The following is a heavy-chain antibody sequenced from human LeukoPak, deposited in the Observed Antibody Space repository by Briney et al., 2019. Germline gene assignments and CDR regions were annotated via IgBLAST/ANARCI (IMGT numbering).Heavy chain of an antibody. D-gene: IGHD6-13*01. CDR3: AKDGYSSSWYRGGRYFDY. Sequence: GGSLRLSCAASGFTFDDYAMHWVRQFPGKGLEWVSGISWHSNSIDYADSVRGRFTISRDNTKNSLYLQMNSLRAEDMALYYCAKDGYSSSWYRGGRYFDYWGQGTLVTVSS. V-gene: IGHV3-9*03. CDR2: ISWHSNSI. J-gene: IGHJ4*02. CDR1: GFTFDDYA.